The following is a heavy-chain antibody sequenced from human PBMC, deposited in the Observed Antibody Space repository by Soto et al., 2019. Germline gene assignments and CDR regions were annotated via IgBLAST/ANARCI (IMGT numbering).Heavy chain of an antibody. J-gene: IGHJ4*02. CDR3: ARGGELAGWMPFDS. Sequence: QVHLVQSGAEVKKPGSSVKVSCRASGGTFKTNGLTWVRQAPGKGLEWMGGIIPLFGTTTYAQNFQGRVTITADQSTTTAYMEMSGLTSEDTAVYFCARGGELAGWMPFDSWGQGTLVTVSS. CDR2: IIPLFGTT. V-gene: IGHV1-69*01. D-gene: IGHD6-19*01. CDR1: GGTFKTNG.